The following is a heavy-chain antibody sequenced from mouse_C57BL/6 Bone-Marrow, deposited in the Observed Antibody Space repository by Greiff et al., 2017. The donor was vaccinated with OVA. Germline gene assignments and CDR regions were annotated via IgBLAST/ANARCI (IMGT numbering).Heavy chain of an antibody. Sequence: EVQLQQSGPELVKPGASVKMSCKASGYTFTDYNMHWVKQSHGKSLEWIGYINPNNGGTSYNQKFKGKATLTVNKSSSTAYMELRSLTSEDSAVYYCAHYYGSSYDWCFDVWGTGTTVTVSS. CDR1: GYTFTDYN. D-gene: IGHD1-1*01. J-gene: IGHJ1*03. V-gene: IGHV1-22*01. CDR2: INPNNGGT. CDR3: AHYYGSSYDWCFDV.